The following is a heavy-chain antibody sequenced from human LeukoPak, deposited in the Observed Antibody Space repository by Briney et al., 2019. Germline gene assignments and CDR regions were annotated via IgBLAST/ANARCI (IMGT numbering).Heavy chain of an antibody. D-gene: IGHD1-7*01. J-gene: IGHJ4*02. CDR3: ARDAGTTGPIDY. Sequence: ASVKVSCKASGYTFTGYYMHWVRQAPGQGLEWMGWINPNSGGTNYAQKFQGRVTMTRDTSISTAYMELRRLRSDDTAVYYCARDAGTTGPIDYWGQGTLVTVSS. CDR2: INPNSGGT. CDR1: GYTFTGYY. V-gene: IGHV1-2*02.